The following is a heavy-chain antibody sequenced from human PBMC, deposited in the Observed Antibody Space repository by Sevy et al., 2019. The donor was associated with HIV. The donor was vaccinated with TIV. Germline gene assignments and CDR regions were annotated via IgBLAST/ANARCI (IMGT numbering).Heavy chain of an antibody. Sequence: GGSVRLSCAASGFTFSSYAMNWVRQAPGKGLEWVSTISGGGDSTYYPDSVKGRFTISRDNSKSTLYLQMSSLRAEDAAVYYCAKDRSGDYFDYWGQGTLVTVSS. CDR1: GFTFSSYA. J-gene: IGHJ4*02. CDR2: ISGGGDST. D-gene: IGHD1-26*01. V-gene: IGHV3-23*01. CDR3: AKDRSGDYFDY.